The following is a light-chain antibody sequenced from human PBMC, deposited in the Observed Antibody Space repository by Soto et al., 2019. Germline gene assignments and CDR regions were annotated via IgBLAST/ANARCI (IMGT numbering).Light chain of an antibody. J-gene: IGLJ1*01. V-gene: IGLV2-14*01. CDR1: SSDVGGYNY. Sequence: QSALTQPPSASGSPGQSVTISCTGTSSDVGGYNYVSWYQQNPGKAPKLMIYEVSNRPSGVSNRFSGSKSGNMASLTISGLQAEDEADYYCSSYTINRTYVFGTGTKVTVL. CDR2: EVS. CDR3: SSYTINRTYV.